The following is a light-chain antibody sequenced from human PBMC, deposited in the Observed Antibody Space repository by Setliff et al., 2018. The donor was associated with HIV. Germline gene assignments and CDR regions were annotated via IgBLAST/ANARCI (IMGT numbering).Light chain of an antibody. J-gene: IGLJ1*01. CDR3: NSYTSSSTLPYV. V-gene: IGLV2-14*01. Sequence: QSVLTQPASVSGSPGQSITISCTGTSSDVGGYNYVSWYQQQPGKAPKLMIYEVSNRPSGVSSRFSGSKSGNTASLTISGLQTEDEADYYCNSYTSSSTLPYVFGTGTKVTVL. CDR2: EVS. CDR1: SSDVGGYNY.